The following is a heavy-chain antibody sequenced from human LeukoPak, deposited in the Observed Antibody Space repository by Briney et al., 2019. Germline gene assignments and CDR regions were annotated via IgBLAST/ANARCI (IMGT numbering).Heavy chain of an antibody. CDR2: ISAYNGNT. D-gene: IGHD3-10*01. V-gene: IGHV1-18*01. J-gene: IGHJ4*02. Sequence: ASVKVSCKASGYTFTSYGINWVRQAPGQGHEWMGWISAYNGNTNYAQKLQGRVTMTTDTSTSTAYMELRSLRSDDTAVYYCARTLTQLFTDYYGSGSPGSYWGQGTLVTVSS. CDR3: ARTLTQLFTDYYGSGSPGSY. CDR1: GYTFTSYG.